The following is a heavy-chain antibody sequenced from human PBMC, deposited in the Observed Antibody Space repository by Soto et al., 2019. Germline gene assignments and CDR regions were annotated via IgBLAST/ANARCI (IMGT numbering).Heavy chain of an antibody. J-gene: IGHJ5*02. V-gene: IGHV3-23*01. CDR2: ISGSGGST. D-gene: IGHD6-13*01. CDR1: GFTFSSYA. Sequence: VQLLESGGGLVQPGGSLRLSCAASGFTFSSYAMSWVRQAPGKGLEWVSTISGSGGSTYYADSVKGRFTISRDNSKNTLFLHISSLRAEDTAVYFCAKDTPLYSSTWGWFDPWGQGTLVTISS. CDR3: AKDTPLYSSTWGWFDP.